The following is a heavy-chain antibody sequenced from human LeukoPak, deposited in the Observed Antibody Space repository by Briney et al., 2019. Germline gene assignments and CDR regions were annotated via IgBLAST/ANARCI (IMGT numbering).Heavy chain of an antibody. CDR1: GLTFSTYS. D-gene: IGHD1/OR15-1a*01. CDR3: TSLSNTDKDDY. J-gene: IGHJ4*02. V-gene: IGHV3-48*01. Sequence: GGSLRLSCAASGLTFSTYSMNWVRQAPGKGLEWVSYISSGSGTVYYADSVKGRFTISRDNAKNSLYLQMNSLRAEDTAVYYCTSLSNTDKDDYWGQGTLVTVSS. CDR2: ISSGSGTV.